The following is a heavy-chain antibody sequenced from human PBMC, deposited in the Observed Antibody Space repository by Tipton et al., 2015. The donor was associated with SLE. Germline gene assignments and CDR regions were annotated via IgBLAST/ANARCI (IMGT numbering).Heavy chain of an antibody. Sequence: TLSLTCAVSGYSISSGYYWGWIRQPPGKGLEWIGYINYSGSTNYNPSLKSRVTISVDTSKNQFSLKLSSVTAADTAVYYCARAEQQREPFDYWGQGTLVTVSS. CDR1: GYSISSGYY. J-gene: IGHJ4*02. D-gene: IGHD6-13*01. CDR3: ARAEQQREPFDY. CDR2: INYSGST. V-gene: IGHV4-38-2*01.